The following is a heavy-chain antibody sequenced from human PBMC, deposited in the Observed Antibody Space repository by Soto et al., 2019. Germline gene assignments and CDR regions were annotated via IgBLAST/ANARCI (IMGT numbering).Heavy chain of an antibody. V-gene: IGHV4-39*07. CDR1: GGSISSSSYY. J-gene: IGHJ6*01. CDR2: IYYSGST. CDR3: ARDQVLSASCYYGIED. D-gene: IGHD3-16*02. Sequence: ETLSLTCTVSGGSISSSSYYWGWIRQPPGKGLEWIASIYYSGSTYYNPSLKSRVTISVDTSKTQFSLKLSSVTAADTAIYYCARDQVLSASCYYGIEDSGQGTPATDPS.